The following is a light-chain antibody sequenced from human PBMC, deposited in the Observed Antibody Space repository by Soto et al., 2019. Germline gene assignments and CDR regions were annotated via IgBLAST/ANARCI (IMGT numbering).Light chain of an antibody. Sequence: EIVMTQSPATLSVSPGERATLSCRASQSVSSNLAWYQQKPGQAPRLLIYGASTRATGIPARFSGSGSGTEFTLTISSLQSEDFAVYYCQQFHVSPWTFGQGTKVEIK. CDR3: QQFHVSPWT. V-gene: IGKV3-15*01. CDR2: GAS. CDR1: QSVSSN. J-gene: IGKJ1*01.